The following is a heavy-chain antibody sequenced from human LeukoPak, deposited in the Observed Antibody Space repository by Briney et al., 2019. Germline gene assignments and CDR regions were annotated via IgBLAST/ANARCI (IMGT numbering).Heavy chain of an antibody. Sequence: SETLSLTCTVSGGSISSYYWSWIRQPPGKGLEWIGYIYYSGSTNYNPSLKSRVTISVDTSKNQSSLKLSSVTAADTAVYYCARDAYYYDSSGPLFDYWGQGTLVTVSS. CDR1: GGSISSYY. D-gene: IGHD3-22*01. V-gene: IGHV4-59*01. CDR3: ARDAYYYDSSGPLFDY. J-gene: IGHJ4*02. CDR2: IYYSGST.